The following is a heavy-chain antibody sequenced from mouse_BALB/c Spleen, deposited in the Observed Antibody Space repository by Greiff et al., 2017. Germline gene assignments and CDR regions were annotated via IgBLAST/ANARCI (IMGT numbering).Heavy chain of an antibody. CDR3: ARPGDYGGAMDY. CDR1: GYTFTSYW. V-gene: IGHV1-87*01. CDR2: IYPGDGDT. D-gene: IGHD2-4*01. J-gene: IGHJ4*01. Sequence: QVQLQQSGAELARPGASVKLSCKASGYTFTSYWMQWVKQRPGQGLEWIGAIYPGDGDTRYTQKFKGKATLTADKSSSTAYMQLSSLASEDSAVYYCARPGDYGGAMDYWGQGTSVTVSS.